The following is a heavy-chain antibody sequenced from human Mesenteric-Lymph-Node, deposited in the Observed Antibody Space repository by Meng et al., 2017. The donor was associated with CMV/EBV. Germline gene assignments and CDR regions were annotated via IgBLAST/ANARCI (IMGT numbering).Heavy chain of an antibody. CDR1: GGTFSSYA. J-gene: IGHJ4*02. D-gene: IGHD6-6*01. CDR2: IIPILGIA. Sequence: SVKVSCKVSGGTFSSYAISWVRQAPGQGLEWMGGIIPILGIANYAQKFQGRVTITADKSTSTAYMELSSLRSEDTAVYYCARALGLSSSSPEGYWGQGTLVTVSS. CDR3: ARALGLSSSSPEGY. V-gene: IGHV1-69*10.